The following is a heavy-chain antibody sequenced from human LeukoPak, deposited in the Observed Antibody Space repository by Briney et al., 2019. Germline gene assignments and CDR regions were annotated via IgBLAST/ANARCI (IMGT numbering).Heavy chain of an antibody. Sequence: SETLSLTCTVSGGSFNSYYWSWIRQPPGKGLEWIGYIYSGGSTNYNPSLKSRVTTSVDTSKNQFSLKLSSVTAADTAVYYCERGSFIVGATIIDYWGQGTLVTVSS. J-gene: IGHJ4*02. CDR3: ERGSFIVGATIIDY. CDR1: GGSFNSYY. D-gene: IGHD1-26*01. CDR2: IYSGGST. V-gene: IGHV4-59*01.